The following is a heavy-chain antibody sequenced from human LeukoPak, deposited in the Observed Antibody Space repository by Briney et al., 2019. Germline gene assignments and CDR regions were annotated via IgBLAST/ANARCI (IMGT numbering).Heavy chain of an antibody. J-gene: IGHJ5*02. Sequence: SQTLSLTCAISGDSVSSNSAAWNWIRQSPSRGLEWLGRTYYRSKWYNDYAVSVKSRITINPDTSKNQFSLQLNSVTPEDTAVYYCARGGAGYSGYDPTLGFDPWGQGTLVTVSS. CDR3: ARGGAGYSGYDPTLGFDP. V-gene: IGHV6-1*01. CDR1: GDSVSSNSAA. CDR2: TYYRSKWYN. D-gene: IGHD5-12*01.